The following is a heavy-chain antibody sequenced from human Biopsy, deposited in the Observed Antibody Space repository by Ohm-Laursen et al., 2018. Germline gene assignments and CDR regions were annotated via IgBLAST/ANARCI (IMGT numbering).Heavy chain of an antibody. V-gene: IGHV1-69*06. J-gene: IGHJ1*01. CDR3: ATKLTGYFHH. CDR2: NIPILGTG. D-gene: IGHD3-9*01. Sequence: SVKASCKAPGRTFSNYGVNWARQAPGEGLEWLGGNIPILGTGNYAQKFQDRVTVAADTYTSTATMELRSLRSDDTAVYYCATKLTGYFHHWGQGTLVIVSS. CDR1: GRTFSNYG.